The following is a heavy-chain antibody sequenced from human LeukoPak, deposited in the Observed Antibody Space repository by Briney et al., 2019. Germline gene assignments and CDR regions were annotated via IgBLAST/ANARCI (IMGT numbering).Heavy chain of an antibody. CDR1: GYFISSGYY. CDR3: ARANYGSGSYKVGYYYYYMDV. V-gene: IGHV4-38-2*02. J-gene: IGHJ6*03. CDR2: IYHSGIT. Sequence: PSETLSLTCTVSGYFISSGYYWGWIRQPPGKGLEWIGSIYHSGITNYNPSLKSRVTISVDTSKNQFSLKLSSVTAADTAVYYCARANYGSGSYKVGYYYYYMDVWGKGTTVTVSS. D-gene: IGHD3-10*01.